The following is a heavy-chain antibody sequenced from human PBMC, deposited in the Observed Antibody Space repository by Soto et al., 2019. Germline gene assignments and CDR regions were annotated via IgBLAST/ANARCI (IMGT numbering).Heavy chain of an antibody. Sequence: RLSCAASGFTFSSYAMSWVRQAPGKGLEWVSAISGSGGSTYYADSVKGRFTISRDNSKNTLYLQMNSLRAEDTAVYYCAKDSASTTIPDYWGQGTLVTVSS. CDR3: AKDSASTTIPDY. J-gene: IGHJ4*02. D-gene: IGHD1-1*01. CDR2: ISGSGGST. V-gene: IGHV3-23*01. CDR1: GFTFSSYA.